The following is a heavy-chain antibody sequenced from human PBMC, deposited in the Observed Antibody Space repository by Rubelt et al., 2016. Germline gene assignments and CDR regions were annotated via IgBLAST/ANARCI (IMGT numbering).Heavy chain of an antibody. D-gene: IGHD6-19*01. J-gene: IGHJ3*02. CDR3: AREGLTSGDAFDI. CDR2: IIGDRSTT. CDR1: GFPLSSYS. Sequence: EVKLLESGGGLVKPGGWLRLSCEASGFPLSSYSMDWVRPVPGKGLEWVSYIIGDRSTTHSAASVGCRVPISRDNARNARYVQRKSLRGVETAVYDCAREGLTSGDAFDIWGQGTMVTVSS. V-gene: IGHV3-48*04.